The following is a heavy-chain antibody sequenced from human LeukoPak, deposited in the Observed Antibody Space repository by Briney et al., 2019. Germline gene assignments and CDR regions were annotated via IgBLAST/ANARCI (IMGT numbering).Heavy chain of an antibody. J-gene: IGHJ4*02. V-gene: IGHV4-34*01. D-gene: IGHD1-26*01. CDR2: INHSGST. Sequence: TPSETLPLTCAVFGGSFSGYYWSWIRQPPGRGLEWIGEINHSGSTNYNPSLKSRVTISVDTSKNQFSLKLSSVTAADTAVYYCARGASGSYHYFDYWGQGTLVTVSS. CDR1: GGSFSGYY. CDR3: ARGASGSYHYFDY.